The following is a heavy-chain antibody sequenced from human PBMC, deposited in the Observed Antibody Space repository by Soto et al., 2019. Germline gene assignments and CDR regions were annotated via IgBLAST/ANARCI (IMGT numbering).Heavy chain of an antibody. V-gene: IGHV3-21*04. CDR1: GFTFSSYS. Sequence: PGGSLRLSCAASGFTFSSYSMNWVRQAPGKGLEWVSSISSSSSYIYYADSVKGRFTISRDNAKNSLYLQMNSLRAEDTAVYYCAKAPIGQLVWQYFDYWGQGTLVTVSS. CDR2: ISSSSSYI. J-gene: IGHJ4*02. D-gene: IGHD6-6*01. CDR3: AKAPIGQLVWQYFDY.